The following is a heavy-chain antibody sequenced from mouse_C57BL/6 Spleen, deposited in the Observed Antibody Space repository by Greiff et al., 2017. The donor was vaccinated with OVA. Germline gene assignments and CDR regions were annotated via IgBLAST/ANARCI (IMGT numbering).Heavy chain of an antibody. D-gene: IGHD1-1*01. CDR1: GYTFTEYT. CDR3: ARHEEAYYYGSSGGNYAMDY. J-gene: IGHJ4*01. Sequence: VHLVESGAELVKPGASVKLSCKASGYTFTEYTIHWVKQRSGQGLEWIGWFYPGSGSIKYNEKFKDKATLTADKSSSTVYMELSRLTSEDSAVYFCARHEEAYYYGSSGGNYAMDYWGQGTSVTVSS. V-gene: IGHV1-62-2*01. CDR2: FYPGSGSI.